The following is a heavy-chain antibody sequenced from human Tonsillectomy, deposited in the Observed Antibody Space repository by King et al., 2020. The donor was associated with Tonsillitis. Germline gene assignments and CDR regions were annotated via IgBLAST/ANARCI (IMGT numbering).Heavy chain of an antibody. D-gene: IGHD2/OR15-2a*01. Sequence: QLVQSGVEVKKPGASVKVSCKTSGYTFTNYGINWVRQAPGQGLEWMGWISTSSGNADYAQKFQGRITMTTDTSTSTAYMDLRSLTSDDTAVYYCARDREGEIVIVGEGFDPWGQGTLVTVSS. V-gene: IGHV1-18*01. CDR2: ISTSSGNA. CDR1: GYTFTNYG. CDR3: ARDREGEIVIVGEGFDP. J-gene: IGHJ5*02.